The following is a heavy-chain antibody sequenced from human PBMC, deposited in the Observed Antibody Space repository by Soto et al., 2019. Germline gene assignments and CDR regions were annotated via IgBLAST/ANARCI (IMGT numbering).Heavy chain of an antibody. J-gene: IGHJ4*02. CDR3: ARAYSSSSAVGY. V-gene: IGHV1-69*02. Sequence: QVQLVQSGAEVKKPGSSVKVSCKASGGTFSSYTISWVRQAPGQGLEWMGRIIPILGIANYAQKFQGRVTITADKSTSTAYIELSSLRSEDTAVYYCARAYSSSSAVGYWGQGTLVTVSS. CDR2: IIPILGIA. CDR1: GGTFSSYT. D-gene: IGHD6-6*01.